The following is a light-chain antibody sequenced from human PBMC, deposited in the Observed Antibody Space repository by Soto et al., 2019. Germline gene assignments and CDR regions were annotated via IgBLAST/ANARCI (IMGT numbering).Light chain of an antibody. V-gene: IGKV3-20*01. J-gene: IGKJ4*01. CDR1: QSVSNDF. Sequence: EIVLTQSPGILSLSPGERATLSCRASQSVSNDFLAWYQQKPGQAPRLLIYGASTRATDVPDRFSGSGSGADFTLTISSLQPEDFATYYCQQSYYTPLTFGGGTKVDIK. CDR2: GAS. CDR3: QQSYYTPLT.